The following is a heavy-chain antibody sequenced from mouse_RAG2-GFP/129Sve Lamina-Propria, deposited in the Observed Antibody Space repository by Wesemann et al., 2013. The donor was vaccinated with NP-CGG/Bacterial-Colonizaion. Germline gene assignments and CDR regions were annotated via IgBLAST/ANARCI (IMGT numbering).Heavy chain of an antibody. CDR3: ARRDYGSSYRWYFDV. D-gene: IGHD1-1*01. Sequence: EVKLLQSGGGLVQPGGSLKLSCAASGIDFSRYWMGWVRRAPGKGLEWIGEINPDSSTINYAPSLKDKFIISRDNAKNTLYLQMSKVRSEDTALYYCARRDYGSSYRWYFDVWGTGTTVTVSS. J-gene: IGHJ1*03. CDR2: INPDSSTI. V-gene: IGHV4-1*01. CDR1: GIDFSRYW.